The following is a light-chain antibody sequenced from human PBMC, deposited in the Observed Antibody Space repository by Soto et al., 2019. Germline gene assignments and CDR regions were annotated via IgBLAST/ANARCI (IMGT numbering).Light chain of an antibody. CDR1: QSVATY. V-gene: IGKV3-15*01. J-gene: IGKJ2*01. CDR2: DAS. Sequence: EIVMTQSPATLSVSAGERVTFSCRASQSVATYVTWYQQKPGQAPRLLIYDASIRATDVPARLSGSGSGTEFTLTISSLQSEDFAVYYCQHYWQWPSFSFGPGTKLEIK. CDR3: QHYWQWPSFS.